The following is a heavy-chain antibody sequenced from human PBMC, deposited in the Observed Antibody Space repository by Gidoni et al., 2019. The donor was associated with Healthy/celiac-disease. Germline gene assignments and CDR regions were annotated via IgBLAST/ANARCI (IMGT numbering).Heavy chain of an antibody. CDR1: GGSISSGGYY. Sequence: QVQLQESGSGLVKPSQTLSLTCTVSGGSISSGGYYWSWIRQHPGKGLEWIGYIYYSGSTYYNPSLKSRVTISVDTSKNQFSLKLSSVTAADTAVYYCVSYDSSGYYSFQHWGQGTLVTVSS. CDR3: VSYDSSGYYSFQH. D-gene: IGHD3-22*01. J-gene: IGHJ1*01. CDR2: IYYSGST. V-gene: IGHV4-31*03.